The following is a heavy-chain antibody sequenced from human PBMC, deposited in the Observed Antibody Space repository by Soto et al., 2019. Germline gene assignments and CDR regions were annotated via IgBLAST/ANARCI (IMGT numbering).Heavy chain of an antibody. J-gene: IGHJ6*03. Sequence: SETLSLTCAVYGGSFSGYYWSWIRQPPGKGLEWIGEINHSGSTNYNPSLKSRVTISVDTSKNQFSLKLSSVTAADTAVYYCERDGVATEGIAAAGTTHYYYMDVRGKGTTVTGSS. D-gene: IGHD6-13*01. V-gene: IGHV4-34*01. CDR3: ERDGVATEGIAAAGTTHYYYMDV. CDR2: INHSGST. CDR1: GGSFSGYY.